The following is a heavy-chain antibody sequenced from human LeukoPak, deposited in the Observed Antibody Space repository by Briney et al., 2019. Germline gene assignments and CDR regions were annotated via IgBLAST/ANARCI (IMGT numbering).Heavy chain of an antibody. CDR1: GDSVSRYY. Sequence: SETLSLTCTVSGDSVSRYYWSWIRQPPGKGLEWIGYVYYSGSTNYNPSLKSRVTISVDTSKNQLSLKLSSVTAADTAVYYCARNYDVLTGYYSYYYYYMDVWGKGTTVTVSS. CDR3: ARNYDVLTGYYSYYYYYMDV. CDR2: VYYSGST. J-gene: IGHJ6*03. D-gene: IGHD3-9*01. V-gene: IGHV4-59*02.